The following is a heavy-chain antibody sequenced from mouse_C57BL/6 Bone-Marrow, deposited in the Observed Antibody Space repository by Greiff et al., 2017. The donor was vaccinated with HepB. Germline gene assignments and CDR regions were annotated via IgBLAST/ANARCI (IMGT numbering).Heavy chain of an antibody. D-gene: IGHD4-1*01. CDR1: GFTFSSYG. V-gene: IGHV5-6*01. CDR2: ISSGGSYT. Sequence: DVHLVESGGDLVKPGGSLKLSCAASGFTFSSYGMSWVRQTPDKRLEWVATISSGGSYTYYPDSVKGRFTISRDNAKNTLYLQMSSLKSEDTAMYYCARHLGAMDYWGQGTSVTVSS. J-gene: IGHJ4*01. CDR3: ARHLGAMDY.